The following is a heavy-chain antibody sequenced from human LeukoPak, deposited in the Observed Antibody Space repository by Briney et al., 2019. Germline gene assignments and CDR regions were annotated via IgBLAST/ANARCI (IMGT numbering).Heavy chain of an antibody. CDR2: MNPNSGNT. D-gene: IGHD3-10*01. CDR3: ARVTMVRGAIFVGRSHNWFDP. CDR1: GYTFTSYD. J-gene: IGHJ5*02. Sequence: ASVKVSCKASGYTFTSYDINWVRQATGQGLEWMGWMNPNSGNTGYAQKFQGRVTMTRNTSISTAYMELSSLRSEDTAVYYCARVTMVRGAIFVGRSHNWFDPWGQGTLVTVSS. V-gene: IGHV1-8*01.